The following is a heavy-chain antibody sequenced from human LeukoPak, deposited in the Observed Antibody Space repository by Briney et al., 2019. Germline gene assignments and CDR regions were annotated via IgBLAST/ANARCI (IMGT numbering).Heavy chain of an antibody. V-gene: IGHV1-46*01. CDR1: GYTFTSYY. Sequence: ASVKVSCKASGYTFTSYYMHWVRQAPGQGLEWMGIINPSGGSTSYAQKFQGRVTMTRDMSTSTVYMELSSLRSEDTAVYYCARDPYNSGDRVGYYFDYWGQGTLVTVYS. D-gene: IGHD1-20*01. J-gene: IGHJ4*02. CDR3: ARDPYNSGDRVGYYFDY. CDR2: INPSGGST.